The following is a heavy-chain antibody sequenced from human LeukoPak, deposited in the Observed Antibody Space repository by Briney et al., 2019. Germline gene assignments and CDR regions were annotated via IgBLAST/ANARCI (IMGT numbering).Heavy chain of an antibody. J-gene: IGHJ2*01. CDR2: IYYSGST. D-gene: IGHD2-21*02. Sequence: PSETLSLTCIVSGGSIGSSRFYWGWIRQPPGKGLEWIGIIYYSGSTYYNPSLKSRVTISADTSKNQFSLNLSSVTAADTGVYYCARHVSSDLRIVVVTSDWYFDRWGRGTLVTVSS. V-gene: IGHV4-39*01. CDR1: GGSIGSSRFY. CDR3: ARHVSSDLRIVVVTSDWYFDR.